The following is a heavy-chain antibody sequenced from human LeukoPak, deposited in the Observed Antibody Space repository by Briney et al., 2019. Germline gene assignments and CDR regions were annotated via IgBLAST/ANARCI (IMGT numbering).Heavy chain of an antibody. CDR1: GFAVSSNY. D-gene: IGHD3-22*01. CDR2: IYNDGSS. Sequence: GGSLRLSCVASGFAVSSNYMSWVRQAPGKGLEWVSVIYNDGSSYYADSVKGRFTISRDNSKNTLYLQMNSLRAEDTAVYYCAKDENYDSSGYYPSGWGQGTLVTVSS. V-gene: IGHV3-66*01. J-gene: IGHJ4*02. CDR3: AKDENYDSSGYYPSG.